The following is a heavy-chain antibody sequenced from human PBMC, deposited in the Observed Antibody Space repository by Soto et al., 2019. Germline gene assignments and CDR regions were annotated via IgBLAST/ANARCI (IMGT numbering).Heavy chain of an antibody. CDR2: INHSGST. CDR3: ARPLEAYCSGGSCYGY. D-gene: IGHD2-15*01. V-gene: IGHV4-34*01. Sequence: SETLSLTCAVYGGSFSGYYWSWIRQPPGKGLEWIGEINHSGSTNYNPSLKSRVTISVDTSKNQFSLNLSSVTAADTAVYYCARPLEAYCSGGSCYGYWGQGALVTVSS. J-gene: IGHJ4*02. CDR1: GGSFSGYY.